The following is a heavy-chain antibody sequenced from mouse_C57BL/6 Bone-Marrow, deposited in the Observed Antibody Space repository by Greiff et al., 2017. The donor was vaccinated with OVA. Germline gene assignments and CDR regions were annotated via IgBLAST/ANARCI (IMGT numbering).Heavy chain of an antibody. CDR3: ARWDYYGGYFDV. Sequence: DVKLQESGGGLVQPGGSLSLSCAASGFTFTDYYMSWVRQPPGKALEWLGFIRNKANGYTTEYSASVKGRFTISRDNSQSILYLQMNALRAEDSATYYCARWDYYGGYFDVWGTGTTVTVSS. CDR1: GFTFTDYY. V-gene: IGHV7-3*01. D-gene: IGHD1-1*01. J-gene: IGHJ1*03. CDR2: IRNKANGYTT.